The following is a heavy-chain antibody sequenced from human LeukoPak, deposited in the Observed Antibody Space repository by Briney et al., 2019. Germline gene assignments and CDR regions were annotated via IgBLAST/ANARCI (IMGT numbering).Heavy chain of an antibody. Sequence: GGSLRLSCAASGFTFNIYWMTWVRQAPGKGLEWVANIMQDGSEKYYLDSVKGRFTISRDNAKNSLYLQMNSLRADDTAVYYCASWVGRDYWGQGTAVTVSS. D-gene: IGHD3-10*01. CDR1: GFTFNIYW. J-gene: IGHJ4*02. V-gene: IGHV3-7*01. CDR3: ASWVGRDY. CDR2: IMQDGSEK.